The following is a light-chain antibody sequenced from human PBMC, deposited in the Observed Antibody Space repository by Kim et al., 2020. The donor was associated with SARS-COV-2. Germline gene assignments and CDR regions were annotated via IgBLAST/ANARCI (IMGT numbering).Light chain of an antibody. V-gene: IGKV3-11*01. CDR2: DAS. J-gene: IGKJ3*01. CDR1: QSVSSY. Sequence: EIVLTQSPATLSLSPRERATLSCRASQSVSSYLAWYQQKPGQAPRLLIYDASNRATGIPARFSGSGSGTDFTLTISSLEPEDFAVYYCQQRSNWPALFTFGPGTKVDIK. CDR3: QQRSNWPALFT.